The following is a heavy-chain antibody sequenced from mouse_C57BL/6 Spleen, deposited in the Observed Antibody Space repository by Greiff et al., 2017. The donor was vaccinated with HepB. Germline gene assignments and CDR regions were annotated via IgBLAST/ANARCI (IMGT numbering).Heavy chain of an antibody. CDR1: GFTFSDYG. CDR2: ISSGSSTI. D-gene: IGHD2-4*01. V-gene: IGHV5-17*01. CDR3: ARGPIYYDYDGVLAY. Sequence: EVQLVESGGGLVKPGGSLKLSCAASGFTFSDYGMHWVRQAPEKGLEWVAYISSGSSTIYYADTVKGRFTISRDNAKNTLFLQMTSLRSEDTAMYYCARGPIYYDYDGVLAYWGQGTLVTVSA. J-gene: IGHJ3*01.